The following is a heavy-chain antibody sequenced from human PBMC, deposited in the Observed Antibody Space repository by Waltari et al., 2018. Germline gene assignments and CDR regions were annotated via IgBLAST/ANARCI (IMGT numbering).Heavy chain of an antibody. CDR3: SKPLQFSNVFEV. J-gene: IGHJ6*02. D-gene: IGHD3-16*01. CDR2: SWHDGSKK. V-gene: IGHV3-33*08. CDR1: GFPFREYG. Sequence: QVELVESGGDVVQTGRSLRLSCATSGFPFREYGMHWLRQVPGKGLGWVAHSWHDGSKKYYADSVKGRCTISRDNSKNTVYLQISNLRPEDTAMYFCSKPLQFSNVFEVWGQGTRVIVSS.